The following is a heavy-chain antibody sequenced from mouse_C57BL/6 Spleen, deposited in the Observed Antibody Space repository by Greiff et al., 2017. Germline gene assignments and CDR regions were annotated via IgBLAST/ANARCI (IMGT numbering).Heavy chain of an antibody. CDR2: IDPETGGT. J-gene: IGHJ3*01. V-gene: IGHV1-15*01. Sequence: VLLVESGAELVRPGASVTLSCKASGYTFTDYEMHWVKQTPVHGLEWIGAIDPETGGTAYNQKFKGKAILTADKSSSTAYMELRSLTSEDSAVYYCTSFAYWGQGTLVTVSA. CDR3: TSFAY. CDR1: GYTFTDYE.